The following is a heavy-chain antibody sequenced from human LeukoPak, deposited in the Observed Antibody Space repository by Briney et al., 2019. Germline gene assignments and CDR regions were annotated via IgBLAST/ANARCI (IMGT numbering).Heavy chain of an antibody. D-gene: IGHD6-19*01. CDR1: GFTFSSSG. V-gene: IGHV3-23*01. CDR2: ISNSGDSA. Sequence: PGGSLRLSCAASGFTFSSSGMSWVRQAPGKGLDWVAAISNSGDSAYYADSVKGQFTISRDNSKNTLYLQMKSLRAEDTALYYCAKDSSSGWEADYWGQGTLVTVSS. J-gene: IGHJ4*02. CDR3: AKDSSSGWEADY.